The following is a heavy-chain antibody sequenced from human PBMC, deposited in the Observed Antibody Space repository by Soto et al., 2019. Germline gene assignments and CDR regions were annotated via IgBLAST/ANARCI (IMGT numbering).Heavy chain of an antibody. CDR1: GGSFSGYY. CDR2: INRSGST. V-gene: IGHV4-34*01. J-gene: IGHJ4*02. D-gene: IGHD4-17*01. CDR3: ARGGVTTVPPLT. Sequence: QMQLQQWGAGLLKPSETLSLTCAVYGGSFSGYYYYWIRQPPGKGLEWIGEINRSGSTNYNPSLKSRVLISVDTSKNQFSPTLSSVTAAATAIYYCARGGVTTVPPLTWGQGSLVTVSP.